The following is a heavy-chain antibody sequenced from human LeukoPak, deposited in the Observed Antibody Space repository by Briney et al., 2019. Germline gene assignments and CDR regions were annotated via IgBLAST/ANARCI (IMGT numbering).Heavy chain of an antibody. J-gene: IGHJ3*02. D-gene: IGHD1-14*01. CDR2: IYYSGST. V-gene: IGHV4-39*01. CDR1: GGSISSSSYY. Sequence: SETLSLTCTVSGGSISSSSYYWGWIRQPPGKGLEWIGSIYYSGSTYYNPSLKSRVTISVDTSKNQFSLKLSSVTAADTAVYYCARNHGLEMGGAKDAFDIWGQGTMVTVSS. CDR3: ARNHGLEMGGAKDAFDI.